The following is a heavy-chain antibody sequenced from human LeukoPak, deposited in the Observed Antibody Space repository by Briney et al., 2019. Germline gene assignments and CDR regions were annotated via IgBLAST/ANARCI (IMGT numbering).Heavy chain of an antibody. D-gene: IGHD3-10*01. CDR3: AESQIFGELIDAFDI. CDR2: IIPILGIA. CDR1: GGTFSSYA. V-gene: IGHV1-69*04. Sequence: GASVKVSCKASGGTFSSYAISWVRQAPGQGLEWMGRIIPILGIANYAQKFQGRVTIPADKSTSTAYMELSSLRSEDAAVYCCAESQIFGELIDAFDIWGQGTMVTVSS. J-gene: IGHJ3*02.